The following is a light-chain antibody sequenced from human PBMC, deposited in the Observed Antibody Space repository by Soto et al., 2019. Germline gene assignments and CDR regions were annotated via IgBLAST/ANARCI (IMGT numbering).Light chain of an antibody. CDR1: QSVSSN. CDR3: QQYNEWPWT. Sequence: EMVLTQSPATLSVSPGERATLSCRASQSVSSNLAWYQQKPGQAPRLLISGASTRATGIPARFSGSGSGTEFTLPISSLQSEDFAVYYCQQYNEWPWTFGQGTKVEIK. CDR2: GAS. J-gene: IGKJ1*01. V-gene: IGKV3-15*01.